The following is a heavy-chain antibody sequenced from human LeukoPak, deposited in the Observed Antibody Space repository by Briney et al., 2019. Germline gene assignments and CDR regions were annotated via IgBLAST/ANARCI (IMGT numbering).Heavy chain of an antibody. J-gene: IGHJ4*02. V-gene: IGHV3-23*01. CDR3: AKDLYYDSSGYYYVLGF. CDR1: GFTFSSYA. D-gene: IGHD3-22*01. CDR2: ISGSGGST. Sequence: GGSLRLSCAASGFTFSSYAMTWVRQAPGKGLEWVSTISGSGGSTYYADSVKGRFTISRDNSKNTLYLQMNSLRAEDTAVYYCAKDLYYDSSGYYYVLGFWGQGTLVTVSS.